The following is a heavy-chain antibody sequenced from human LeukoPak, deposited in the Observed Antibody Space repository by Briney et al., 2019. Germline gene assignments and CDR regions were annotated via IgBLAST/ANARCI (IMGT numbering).Heavy chain of an antibody. CDR2: INPNSGGT. Sequence: ASVKVSRKASGYTFTSYDINWVRQATGQGLEWVGWINPNSGGTNYAQKFQGRVTMTRDTSISTAYMELSRLLSGDTAVYYCARGKTMVYCGGDCYRFDNWGQGTLVTVSS. D-gene: IGHD2-21*02. CDR3: ARGKTMVYCGGDCYRFDN. J-gene: IGHJ4*02. V-gene: IGHV1-2*02. CDR1: GYTFTSYD.